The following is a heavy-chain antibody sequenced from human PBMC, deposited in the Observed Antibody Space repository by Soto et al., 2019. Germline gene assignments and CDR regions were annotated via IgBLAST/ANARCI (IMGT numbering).Heavy chain of an antibody. Sequence: EVQLVESGGGLVQPGGSLKLSCAASGFTVSGSTMHWVRQASGTGLEWVGRIRSKGNSYATTYAASVKGRFTISRDDSKNTAYLQMNSLKTEDTAVYYCSRHGGVSGQLILYYWGQGTLVTVSS. CDR3: SRHGGVSGQLILYY. CDR1: GFTVSGST. D-gene: IGHD6-13*01. V-gene: IGHV3-73*02. J-gene: IGHJ4*02. CDR2: IRSKGNSYAT.